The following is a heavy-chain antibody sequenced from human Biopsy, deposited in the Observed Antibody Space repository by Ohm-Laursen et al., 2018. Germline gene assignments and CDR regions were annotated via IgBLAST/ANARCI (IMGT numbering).Heavy chain of an antibody. CDR1: GGSIRGSTYY. J-gene: IGHJ4*02. CDR2: IFYSANT. V-gene: IGHV4-31*02. CDR3: ARLGSGDYFPTFFDF. Sequence: TLSLTWYVSGGSIRGSTYYWNWIRHHPGKGLEWIGNIFYSANTYYNPSLKSRVTISVDTSKNQFSLKLSSVTAADTAVYYCARLGSGDYFPTFFDFWGQGALVTVSS. D-gene: IGHD5-12*01.